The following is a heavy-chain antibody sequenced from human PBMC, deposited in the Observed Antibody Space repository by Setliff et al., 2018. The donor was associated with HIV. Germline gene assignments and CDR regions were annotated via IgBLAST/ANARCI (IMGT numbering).Heavy chain of an antibody. J-gene: IGHJ3*02. Sequence: GASVKVSCKASGYTFTSYYMHWVRQAPGQGLEWMGITNPSGGSTSYAQKFQGRVTMTRDTSTSTVYMELSSLRSEDTAIYYCARDPSYSPYYDFWSGYYPHDALDIWGQGTMVTVSS. V-gene: IGHV1-46*01. CDR3: ARDPSYSPYYDFWSGYYPHDALDI. CDR2: TNPSGGST. CDR1: GYTFTSYY. D-gene: IGHD3-3*01.